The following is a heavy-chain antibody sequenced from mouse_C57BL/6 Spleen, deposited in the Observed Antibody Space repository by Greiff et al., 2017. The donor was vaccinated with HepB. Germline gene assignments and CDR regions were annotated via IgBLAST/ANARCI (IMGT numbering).Heavy chain of an antibody. CDR1: GFTFSDYG. CDR2: ISSGSSTI. D-gene: IGHD2-4*01. J-gene: IGHJ3*01. Sequence: VQLKESGGGLVKPGGSLKLSCAASGFTFSDYGMHWVRQAPEKGLEWVAYISSGSSTIYYADTVKGRFTISRDNAKNTLFLQMTSLRSEDTAMYYCAGGDYDGAWFAYWGQGTLVTVSA. V-gene: IGHV5-17*01. CDR3: AGGDYDGAWFAY.